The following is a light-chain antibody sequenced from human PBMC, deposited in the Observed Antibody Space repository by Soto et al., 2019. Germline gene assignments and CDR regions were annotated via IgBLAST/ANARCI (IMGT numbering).Light chain of an antibody. Sequence: DIQMTQSPSSLSASVGDRVTITCQASQDISNYLNWYKQKPGKTPKILIYDASVLEAGVPSRFSGGGSGTHFTLTTSSLQAEDVATYYCQQFDNLPLTFGGGTKVEIK. V-gene: IGKV1-33*01. CDR1: QDISNY. J-gene: IGKJ4*01. CDR2: DAS. CDR3: QQFDNLPLT.